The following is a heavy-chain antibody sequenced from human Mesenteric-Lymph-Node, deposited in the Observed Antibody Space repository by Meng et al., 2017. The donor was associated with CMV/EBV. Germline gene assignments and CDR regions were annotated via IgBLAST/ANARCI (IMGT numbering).Heavy chain of an antibody. V-gene: IGHV3-23*01. CDR3: AKNPRSGYYYYFDC. CDR1: GFTFSRYA. CDR2: ISSNGDNT. Sequence: ASGFTFSRYAMSWVRQAPGKGLEWVSSISSNGDNTYYADSVQGRFTISRNNSRNTLYLQMNSLRAEDTAVYYCAKNPRSGYYYYFDCWGQGALVTVSS. D-gene: IGHD2/OR15-2a*01. J-gene: IGHJ4*02.